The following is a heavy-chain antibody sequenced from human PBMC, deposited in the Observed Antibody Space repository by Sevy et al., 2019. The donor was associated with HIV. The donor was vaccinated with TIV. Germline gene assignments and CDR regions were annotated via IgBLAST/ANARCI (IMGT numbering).Heavy chain of an antibody. J-gene: IGHJ4*02. CDR2: ITRNAYEAYGGTT. Sequence: GGSLRLSCTTSGFTFDDYAMSGFRQPPRKGLEWVAFITRNAYEAYGGTTDYAASVKGRFIISRDDSKSIAYLQMNSLKTEDTAFYYCTRGLATADTPEYYFDYWGQGTLVTVSS. V-gene: IGHV3-49*03. CDR3: TRGLATADTPEYYFDY. D-gene: IGHD5-12*01. CDR1: GFTFDDYA.